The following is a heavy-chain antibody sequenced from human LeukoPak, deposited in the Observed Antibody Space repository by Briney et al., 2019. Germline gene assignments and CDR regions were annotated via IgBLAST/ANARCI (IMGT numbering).Heavy chain of an antibody. CDR3: ARGGDYDVNY. CDR2: IYTSGST. Sequence: SETLSLTCTVSGGSISSGSYYWSWIRQPAGKGLEWIGRIYTSGSTNYNPSLKSRVTISVDTSKNQFSLKLSSVTAADTAVYYCARGGDYDVNYWGQGTLVTVSS. V-gene: IGHV4-61*02. D-gene: IGHD4-17*01. CDR1: GGSISSGSYY. J-gene: IGHJ4*02.